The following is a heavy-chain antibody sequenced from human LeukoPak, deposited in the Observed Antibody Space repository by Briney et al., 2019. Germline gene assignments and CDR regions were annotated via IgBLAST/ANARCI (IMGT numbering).Heavy chain of an antibody. CDR2: ISYDGSNK. D-gene: IGHD2-21*01. V-gene: IGHV3-30*03. CDR3: SLSSVAVYGMDV. Sequence: GGSLRLSCAASGFTFSSYGMHWVRQAPGKGLEWVAVISYDGSNKYYADSVKGRFTVSRDNSKNTLYLQMNGLRAEDTAVYYCSLSSVAVYGMDVWGQGTTVTVSS. CDR1: GFTFSSYG. J-gene: IGHJ6*02.